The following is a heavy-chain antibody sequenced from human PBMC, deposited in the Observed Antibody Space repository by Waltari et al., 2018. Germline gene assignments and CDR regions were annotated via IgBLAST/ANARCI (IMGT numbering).Heavy chain of an antibody. V-gene: IGHV4-39*01. D-gene: IGHD6-19*01. J-gene: IGHJ4*02. Sequence: QLQLQESGPGLVKPSETLSLTCTVSGGSISSSSNYYWGWIRQPPGKGLEGIGSIYYKGSTYYNPSLKSRVTISVDTSKNQFSLKLSSVTAADTVVYYCARRAWGSGWSYWGQGTLVAVSS. CDR1: GGSISSSSNYY. CDR3: ARRAWGSGWSY. CDR2: IYYKGST.